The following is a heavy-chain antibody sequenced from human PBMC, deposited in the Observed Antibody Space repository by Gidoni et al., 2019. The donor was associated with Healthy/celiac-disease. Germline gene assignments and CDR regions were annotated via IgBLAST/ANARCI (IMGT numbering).Heavy chain of an antibody. CDR3: AKDMGYGDYGNWYFDL. Sequence: EVQLVESGGGLVQPGRSLGLSCAASGFTFDDYAMHWVRQAPGKGLEWVSGISWNSGSIGYADSVKGRFTISRDNAKNSLYLQMNSLRAEDTALYYCAKDMGYGDYGNWYFDLWGRGTLVTVSS. CDR2: ISWNSGSI. D-gene: IGHD4-17*01. CDR1: GFTFDDYA. J-gene: IGHJ2*01. V-gene: IGHV3-9*01.